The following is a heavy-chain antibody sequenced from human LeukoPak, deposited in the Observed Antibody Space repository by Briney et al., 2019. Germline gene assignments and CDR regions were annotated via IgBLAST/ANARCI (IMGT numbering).Heavy chain of an antibody. CDR1: GGSISTNGDS. V-gene: IGHV4-39*01. Sequence: KTSETLSLTCTVSGGSISTNGDSWGWIRQPPGKGLEWIGSIYSGSTYYNPSLKSRVTIFVDTSKNQFSLKVSSVTAADTAVYYCARRFVSRGYSYGDWGQGTLVTVSS. CDR2: IYSGST. D-gene: IGHD5-12*01. J-gene: IGHJ4*02. CDR3: ARRFVSRGYSYGD.